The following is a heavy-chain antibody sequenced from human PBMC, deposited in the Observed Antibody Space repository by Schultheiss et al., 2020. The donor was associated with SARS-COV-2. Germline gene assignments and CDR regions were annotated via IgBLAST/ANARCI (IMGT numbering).Heavy chain of an antibody. V-gene: IGHV3-21*01. CDR2: ISSRSDYI. D-gene: IGHD2/OR15-2a*01. CDR3: ARGLGTTTSHFDY. J-gene: IGHJ4*02. CDR1: GFTFTNYW. Sequence: GGSLRLSCAASGFTFTNYWMSWVRQAPGKGLEWVSSISSRSDYIYYTDSLKGRFTISRDNAKNSLYLQMNSLRAEDTAVYYCARGLGTTTSHFDYWGQGTLVTVSS.